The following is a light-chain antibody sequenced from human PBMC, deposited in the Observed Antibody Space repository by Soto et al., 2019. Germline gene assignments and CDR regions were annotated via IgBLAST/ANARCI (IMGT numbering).Light chain of an antibody. Sequence: QSALTQPASVSGSPGQSITISCTGTSSDIGYYNYVSWYQQHPGKAPKLMIFKVSNRPSGVSNRFSGSKSGNTASLTISGLQPEDVADYYCNSYTTTSTWVFGGGTKVTVL. V-gene: IGLV2-14*01. CDR3: NSYTTTSTWV. J-gene: IGLJ3*02. CDR2: KVS. CDR1: SSDIGYYNY.